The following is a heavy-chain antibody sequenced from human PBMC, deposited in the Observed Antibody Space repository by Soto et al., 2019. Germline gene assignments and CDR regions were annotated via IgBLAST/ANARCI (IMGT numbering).Heavy chain of an antibody. CDR1: GFTFSGSA. CDR3: SRQASDFWSGKPQYYMDV. J-gene: IGHJ6*03. D-gene: IGHD3-3*01. V-gene: IGHV3-73*01. CDR2: IRSKGNNYAT. Sequence: EVQLVESGGGLFQPGGSLKLSCAASGFTFSGSAMHWVRQASGKGLEWVGRIRSKGNNYATAYGASLKGRFTISRDDSKHTAYLQMNSLNTEDTAVYYCSRQASDFWSGKPQYYMDVWGKGTTVTVSS.